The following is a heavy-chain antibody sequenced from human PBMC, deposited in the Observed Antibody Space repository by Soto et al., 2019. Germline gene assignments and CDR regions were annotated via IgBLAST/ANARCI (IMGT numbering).Heavy chain of an antibody. J-gene: IGHJ6*02. D-gene: IGHD3-10*01. V-gene: IGHV3-21*01. CDR1: GFTFSSYS. CDR3: AFSGYYYGSGSYSSGMDV. Sequence: GGSLRLSCAASGFTFSSYSMNWVRQAPGKGLEWVSSISSSSSYIYYADSVKGRFTISRDNAKNSLYLQMNSLRAEDTAAYYCAFSGYYYGSGSYSSGMDVWGQGTTVTVSS. CDR2: ISSSSSYI.